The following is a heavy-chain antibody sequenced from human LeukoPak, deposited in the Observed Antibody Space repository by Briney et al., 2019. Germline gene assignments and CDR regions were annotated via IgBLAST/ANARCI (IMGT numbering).Heavy chain of an antibody. CDR1: GYSFTAYY. CDR3: ARGVLWFGDRKRFDP. J-gene: IGHJ5*02. Sequence: GASVKVSCKASGYSFTAYYIHWVRQAPGQGPEWMGWINPNSGGTNYAQKFQGRVTMTRDTSISTAYMELSRLRSDDTAVYYCARGVLWFGDRKRFDPWGQGTLVTVSS. V-gene: IGHV1-2*02. CDR2: INPNSGGT. D-gene: IGHD3-10*01.